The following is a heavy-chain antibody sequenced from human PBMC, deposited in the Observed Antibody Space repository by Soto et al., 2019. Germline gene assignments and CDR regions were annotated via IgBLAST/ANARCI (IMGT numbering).Heavy chain of an antibody. CDR2: IIPIFGTA. CDR3: ARKVQQWLVNGGYFQH. CDR1: GGTFSSYA. V-gene: IGHV1-69*01. Sequence: QVQLVQSGAEVQKPGSSVKVSCKASGGTFSSYAISWVRQAPGQGLEWMGGIIPIFGTANYAQKFQGRVTITADESTSTAYMELSSLRSEDTAVYYCARKVQQWLVNGGYFQHWGQGTLVTVSS. D-gene: IGHD6-19*01. J-gene: IGHJ1*01.